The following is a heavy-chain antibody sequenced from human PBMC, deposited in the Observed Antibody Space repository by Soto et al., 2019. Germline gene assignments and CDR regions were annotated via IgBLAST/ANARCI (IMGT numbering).Heavy chain of an antibody. Sequence: PSETLSLTCTVSGGSISSGSYYWGWIRQPPGKGLEWIGSIYYSGSTYYNPSLKSRVTISVDTSKNQFSLKLSSVTAADTAVYYCARHMSPRYIVVVPAAIRGGWFDPWGQGTLVTVSS. CDR2: IYYSGST. CDR3: ARHMSPRYIVVVPAAIRGGWFDP. D-gene: IGHD2-2*02. J-gene: IGHJ5*02. V-gene: IGHV4-39*01. CDR1: GGSISSGSYY.